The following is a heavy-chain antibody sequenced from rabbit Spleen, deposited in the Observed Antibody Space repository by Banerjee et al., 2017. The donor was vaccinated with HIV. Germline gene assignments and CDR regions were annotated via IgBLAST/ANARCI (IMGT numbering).Heavy chain of an antibody. CDR3: ARGSATMTMVITGYYLSL. V-gene: IGHV1S45*01. J-gene: IGHJ6*01. D-gene: IGHD2-1*01. CDR2: IYGGTSGTT. Sequence: EQLEASGGDLVKPEGSLTLTCTASGFSFSSKLYMCWVRQPPGKGLEWIGCIYGGTSGTTYSATWAKGRFTCSKTSSTTVTLQMTSLTVADTATYFCARGSATMTMVITGYYLSLWGPGTLVTVS. CDR1: GFSFSSKLY.